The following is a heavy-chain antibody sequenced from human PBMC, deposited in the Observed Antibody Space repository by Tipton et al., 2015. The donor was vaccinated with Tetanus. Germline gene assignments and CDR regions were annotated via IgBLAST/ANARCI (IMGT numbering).Heavy chain of an antibody. CDR2: SWYDGTDK. Sequence: SGFIFSSYGIHWVRQAPGKGLEWVAVSWYDGTDKYYADSVKGRFTISRDNSKNTLYPQMNSLRAEDTAVYYCAREADCSGGSCFSGDFDNWGQGTLVTVSS. V-gene: IGHV3-33*01. D-gene: IGHD2-15*01. CDR1: GFIFSSYG. CDR3: AREADCSGGSCFSGDFDN. J-gene: IGHJ4*02.